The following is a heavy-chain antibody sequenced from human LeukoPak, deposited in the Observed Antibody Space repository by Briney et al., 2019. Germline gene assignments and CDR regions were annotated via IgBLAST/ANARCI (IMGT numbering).Heavy chain of an antibody. D-gene: IGHD6-13*01. CDR2: IWYDGSNK. CDR1: GFTFTNYG. CDR3: ARDGRSSWYPDY. V-gene: IGHV3-33*08. J-gene: IGHJ4*02. Sequence: GGSLRLSCAASGFTFTNYGMHWVRQAPGKGLEWVAVIWYDGSNKYYADSVKGRFTISRDNSKNTLYLQMNSLRAEDTAVYYCARDGRSSWYPDYWGQGTMVTVSS.